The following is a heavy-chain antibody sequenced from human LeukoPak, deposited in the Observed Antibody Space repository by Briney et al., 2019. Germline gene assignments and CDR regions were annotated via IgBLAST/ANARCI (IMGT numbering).Heavy chain of an antibody. V-gene: IGHV3-15*01. J-gene: IGHJ4*02. CDR3: TTDLEDSTGYSSDY. CDR1: GFTFSDAW. D-gene: IGHD3-22*01. CDR2: IKSKTDGGTT. Sequence: KPGGSLRLSCAASGFTFSDAWMSWVRQAPGKGLEWVGRIKSKTDGGTTDYAAPVKGRFTISRDDSKSTLFLQMNSLKTEDTAVYYCTTDLEDSTGYSSDYWGQGTLVTVSS.